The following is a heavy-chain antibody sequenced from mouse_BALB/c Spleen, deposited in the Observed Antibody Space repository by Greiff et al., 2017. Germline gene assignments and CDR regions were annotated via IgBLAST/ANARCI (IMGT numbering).Heavy chain of an antibody. CDR2: INPYNDGT. J-gene: IGHJ4*01. D-gene: IGHD1-2*01. CDR3: ARGGDYYGYSLYAMDY. CDR1: GYTFTSYV. Sequence: SGPELVKPGASVKMSCKASGYTFTSYVMHWVKQKPGQGLEWIGYINPYNDGTKYNEKFKGKATLTSDKSSSTAYMELSSLTSEDSAVYYCARGGDYYGYSLYAMDYWGQGTSVTVSS. V-gene: IGHV1-14*01.